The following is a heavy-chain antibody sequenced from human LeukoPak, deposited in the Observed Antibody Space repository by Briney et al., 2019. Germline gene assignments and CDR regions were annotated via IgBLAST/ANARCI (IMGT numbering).Heavy chain of an antibody. CDR1: GFTFSSYG. V-gene: IGHV3-33*01. D-gene: IGHD6-13*01. CDR3: ARDGSSSWYRGIFDY. Sequence: GRSLRLSCTASGFTFSSYGMHWVRQAPGKGLEWVAVIWYDGSIEYYADSVKGRFTISRDNSKNTLYLQMNSLRAEDAAVYYCARDGSSSWYRGIFDYWGQGTLVTVSP. CDR2: IWYDGSIE. J-gene: IGHJ4*02.